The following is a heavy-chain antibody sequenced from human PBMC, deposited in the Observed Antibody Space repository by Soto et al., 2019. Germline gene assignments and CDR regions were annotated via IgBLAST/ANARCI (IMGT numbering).Heavy chain of an antibody. V-gene: IGHV4-34*01. CDR3: GRHSDRSGLDS. Sequence: SETLSLTCAVYGGSFRGYYWNWIRRPPGKGLEWIGEINHRGNTNYDPSLKSRVTISVDTSKNQFSLKLSSVTAADTAVYYCGRHSDRSGLDSWGQGTLVTRLL. J-gene: IGHJ4*02. CDR2: INHRGNT. D-gene: IGHD3-22*01. CDR1: GGSFRGYY.